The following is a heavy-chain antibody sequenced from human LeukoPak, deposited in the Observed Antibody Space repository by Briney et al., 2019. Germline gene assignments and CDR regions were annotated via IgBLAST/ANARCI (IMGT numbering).Heavy chain of an antibody. CDR2: ISAYNGNT. J-gene: IGHJ4*02. CDR1: GYTFTSYG. D-gene: IGHD2-2*01. V-gene: IGHV1-18*01. CDR3: VRDPAAFYCSSTSCEDSSTDY. Sequence: ASVKVSCKASGYTFTSYGISWVRQAPGQGLEWMGWISAYNGNTNYAQKLQGRVTMTTDTSTSTAYMELRSLRSDDTAVYYCVRDPAAFYCSSTSCEDSSTDYWGQGTLVTVSS.